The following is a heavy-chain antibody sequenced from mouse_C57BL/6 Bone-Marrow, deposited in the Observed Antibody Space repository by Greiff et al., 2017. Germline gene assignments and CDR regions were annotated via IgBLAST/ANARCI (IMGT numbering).Heavy chain of an antibody. CDR3: AREYYGPFDY. CDR1: GYTFTDYY. V-gene: IGHV1-19*01. CDR2: INPYNGGT. Sequence: EVQLQQSGPVLVKPGASVQMSCKASGYTFTDYYMNWVKQSHGKSLEWIGVINPYNGGTSYNQKFKGKATLTVDKSSSTAYMELNSLTSEDSAVYYCAREYYGPFDYWGQGTTLTVSS. J-gene: IGHJ2*01. D-gene: IGHD1-1*01.